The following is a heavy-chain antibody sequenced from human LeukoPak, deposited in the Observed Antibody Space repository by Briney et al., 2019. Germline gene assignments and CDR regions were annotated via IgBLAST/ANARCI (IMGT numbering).Heavy chain of an antibody. V-gene: IGHV1-2*02. CDR3: VPAKDGYFFFDY. CDR1: GYRFTGYY. D-gene: IGHD2/OR15-2a*01. CDR2: INPSSGDT. Sequence: ASVKVSCKTSGYRFTGYYMHWVRQAPGQGLEWLGWINPSSGDTNYAQKFQGRVAMTRDTSISTAYMELGRLTSDDTAVYYCVPAKDGYFFFDYWGKGTPVTVSS. J-gene: IGHJ4*02.